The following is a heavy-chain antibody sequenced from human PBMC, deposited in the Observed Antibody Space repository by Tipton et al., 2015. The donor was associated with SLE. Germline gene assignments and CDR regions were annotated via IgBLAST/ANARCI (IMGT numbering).Heavy chain of an antibody. Sequence: TLSLTCTVSGGSISSGSYYWGWIRQPPGKGLEWIGSIYYSGGTYYNPSLKSRVTISVDTSKKQFSLKLSSVTAADTAVYFCARPIVGVAAFHIWGPGTMVTVSS. J-gene: IGHJ3*02. CDR2: IYYSGGT. V-gene: IGHV4-39*07. D-gene: IGHD1-26*01. CDR1: GGSISSGSYY. CDR3: ARPIVGVAAFHI.